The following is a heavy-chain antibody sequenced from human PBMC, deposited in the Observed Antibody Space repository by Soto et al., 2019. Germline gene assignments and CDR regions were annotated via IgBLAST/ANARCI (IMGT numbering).Heavy chain of an antibody. CDR3: ARATGPDYGVVSGVDY. Sequence: LSLTCAVSGGSISSGGYSWSWIRQPPGKGLEWIGYIYHSGSTYYNPSLKSRVTISVDRSKNQFSLKLSSVTAADTAVYYCARATGPDYGVVSGVDYWGQGTLVTVSS. V-gene: IGHV4-30-2*01. CDR1: GGSISSGGYS. CDR2: IYHSGST. D-gene: IGHD4-17*01. J-gene: IGHJ4*02.